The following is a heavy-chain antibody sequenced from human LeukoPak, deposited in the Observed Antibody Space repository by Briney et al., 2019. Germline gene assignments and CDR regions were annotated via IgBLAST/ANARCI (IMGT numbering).Heavy chain of an antibody. CDR2: IYYSGST. CDR3: ARNYPSLAPLDY. D-gene: IGHD5-24*01. Sequence: SETLSLTCIVSGGSISSYYWSWIRQPPGKGLEWIGYIYYSGSTNYNPSLKSRVTISVDTSKNQFSLKLSSVTAADTAVYYCARNYPSLAPLDYWGQGTLVTVSS. J-gene: IGHJ4*02. CDR1: GGSISSYY. V-gene: IGHV4-59*01.